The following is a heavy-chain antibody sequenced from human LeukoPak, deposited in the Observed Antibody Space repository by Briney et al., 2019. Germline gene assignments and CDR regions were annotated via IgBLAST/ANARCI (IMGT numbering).Heavy chain of an antibody. D-gene: IGHD3-16*02. CDR3: ARRKRIGWYFDL. CDR2: IYHTGST. Sequence: SETLSLTCSVSGDSIFSDYFWGWIRQPPGKGLEWIGSIYHTGSTFYNPSLKSRVTISLDTSNNQFSLKLSSVTAADTAVYYCARRKRIGWYFDLWGRGTLVTVSS. V-gene: IGHV4-38-2*01. J-gene: IGHJ2*01. CDR1: GDSIFSDYF.